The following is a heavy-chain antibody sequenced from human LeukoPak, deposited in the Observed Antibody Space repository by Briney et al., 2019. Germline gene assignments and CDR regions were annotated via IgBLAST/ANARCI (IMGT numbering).Heavy chain of an antibody. CDR1: GFSLSTSGVG. D-gene: IGHD6-19*01. Sequence: SGPTLVKPTQTLTLTCTFSGFSLSTSGVGVGWIRQPPGKALEWLALIYWDDDKRYSPSLKSRLTITRDTSKNQVVLTMTNMDPVDTATYYCAHRLSSGWHFDYWGQGTLVTVSS. CDR2: IYWDDDK. J-gene: IGHJ4*02. CDR3: AHRLSSGWHFDY. V-gene: IGHV2-5*02.